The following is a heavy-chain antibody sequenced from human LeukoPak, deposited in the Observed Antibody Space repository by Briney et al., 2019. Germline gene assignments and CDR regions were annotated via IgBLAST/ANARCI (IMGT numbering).Heavy chain of an antibody. CDR2: IYYSGST. D-gene: IGHD3-22*01. CDR1: GGSISSYY. V-gene: IGHV4-59*01. Sequence: SETLSLTCTVSGGSISSYYWSWIRQPPGKGLEWIGYIYYSGSTNYNPSLKSRVTISVDTSKNQFSLKLSSVTAADTAVYYRARLEDGTMIVNWGQGTLVTVSS. J-gene: IGHJ4*02. CDR3: ARLEDGTMIVN.